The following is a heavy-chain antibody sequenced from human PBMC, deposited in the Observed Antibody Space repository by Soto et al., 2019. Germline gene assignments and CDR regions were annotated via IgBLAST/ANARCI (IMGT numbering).Heavy chain of an antibody. Sequence: EVQLLESGGGLVQPGGSLRLSCAASGFTFSSYAMSWVRQAPGKGLEWVSAISGSGGSTYNADSVKGRFTISRDNSKNTLYLQMNSLRAEDTAVYYCAKASPYYYDSSGYFDLWGRGTLVTVSS. D-gene: IGHD3-22*01. V-gene: IGHV3-23*01. CDR2: ISGSGGST. J-gene: IGHJ2*01. CDR3: AKASPYYYDSSGYFDL. CDR1: GFTFSSYA.